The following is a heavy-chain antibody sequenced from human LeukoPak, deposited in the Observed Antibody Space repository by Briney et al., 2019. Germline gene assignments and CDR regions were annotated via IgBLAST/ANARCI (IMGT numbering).Heavy chain of an antibody. CDR3: ARDPTTVVTTPYYFDF. CDR1: GGSFSGYH. J-gene: IGHJ4*02. V-gene: IGHV4-34*01. D-gene: IGHD4-23*01. Sequence: PSETLSLTCAVPGGSFSGYHWNWLRQSPGKGLEWIGEINDRRHTNYNPSLESRITISVDTSKKQFSLNLSSVTAADTAVYYCARDPTTVVTTPYYFDFWGQGTLVTVSS. CDR2: INDRRHT.